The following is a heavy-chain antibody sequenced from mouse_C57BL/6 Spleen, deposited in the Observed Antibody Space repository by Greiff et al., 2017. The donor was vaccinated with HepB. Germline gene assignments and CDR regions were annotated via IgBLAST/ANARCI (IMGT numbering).Heavy chain of an antibody. CDR1: GFTFSSYT. V-gene: IGHV5-9*01. CDR3: ARHVGY. J-gene: IGHJ3*01. Sequence: EVMLVESGGGLVKPGGSLKLSCAASGFTFSSYTMSWVRQTPEKRLEWVATISVGGGNTYYPDSVKGRFTISRDNAKNTLYLQMSSLRSEDTALYYCARHVGYWGQGTLVTVSA. CDR2: ISVGGGNT.